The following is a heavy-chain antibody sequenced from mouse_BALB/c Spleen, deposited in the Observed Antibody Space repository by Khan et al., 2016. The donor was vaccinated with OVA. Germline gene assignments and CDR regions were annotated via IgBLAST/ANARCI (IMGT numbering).Heavy chain of an antibody. J-gene: IGHJ3*01. V-gene: IGHV1-4*01. CDR1: GYTFTTYT. D-gene: IGHD2-14*01. CDR2: IIPSNDYT. Sequence: QVRLQQSGAELARPGASVKMSCKASGYTFTTYTIHWVKQRPGQGLEWIGYIIPSNDYTNYNQKFKDRATLTADKSSSTVYMQLSSLTSEDSAVYYCAREGAYYRSDGWFAYWGQGTLVTVSA. CDR3: AREGAYYRSDGWFAY.